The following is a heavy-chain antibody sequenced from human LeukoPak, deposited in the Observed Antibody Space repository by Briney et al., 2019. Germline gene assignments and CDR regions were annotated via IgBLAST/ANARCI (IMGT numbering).Heavy chain of an antibody. CDR3: ARGPGSYYKIDY. J-gene: IGHJ4*02. CDR1: GGSFSSYY. D-gene: IGHD3-10*01. V-gene: IGHV4-34*01. Sequence: SETLSLTCAVYGGSFSSYYWSWIRQPPGKGLEWIGEINHSGSTNYNPSLKSRVTISVDTSKNQFSLKLSSVTAADTAVYYCARGPGSYYKIDYWGQGTLVTVSS. CDR2: INHSGST.